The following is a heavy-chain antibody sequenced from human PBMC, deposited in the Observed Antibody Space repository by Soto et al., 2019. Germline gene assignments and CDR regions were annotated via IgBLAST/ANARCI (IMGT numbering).Heavy chain of an antibody. Sequence: SETLSLTCTVSGASISSYYWSWIRQPPGKGLEWIGYIYYSGSTNYNPSLKSRVTISVDTSKNQFSLKLSSVTAADTAVYYCASAYCSGGSCYHAAFDIWGQGTMVPISS. CDR2: IYYSGST. V-gene: IGHV4-59*08. D-gene: IGHD2-15*01. CDR3: ASAYCSGGSCYHAAFDI. J-gene: IGHJ3*02. CDR1: GASISSYY.